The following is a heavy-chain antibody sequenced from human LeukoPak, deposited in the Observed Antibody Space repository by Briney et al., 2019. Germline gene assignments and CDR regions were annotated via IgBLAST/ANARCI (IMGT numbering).Heavy chain of an antibody. J-gene: IGHJ4*02. Sequence: GGSLRLSCAASGFTFSDYYMSWIRQAPGKGLEWVSYISSSSSYTNYADSVKGRFTISRHNSKNTLYLQMNSLRAEDTAVYYCARLFRPYYDSSGYSDYWGQGTLVTVSS. V-gene: IGHV3-11*03. CDR3: ARLFRPYYDSSGYSDY. CDR2: ISSSSSYT. CDR1: GFTFSDYY. D-gene: IGHD3-22*01.